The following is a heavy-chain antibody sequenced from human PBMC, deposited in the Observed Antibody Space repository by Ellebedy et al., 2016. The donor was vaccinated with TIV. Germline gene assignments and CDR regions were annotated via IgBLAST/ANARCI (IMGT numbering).Heavy chain of an antibody. V-gene: IGHV3-11*01. CDR1: GFTFSDYY. CDR3: ARTSRPGHFDY. CDR2: ISTGGSAI. J-gene: IGHJ4*02. Sequence: GGSLRLXXAASGFTFSDYYMSWIRQAPGKGLEWVSYISTGGSAIYYTDSVKGRFTISRDNVKKSLYLQMNSLRAEDTAVYYCARTSRPGHFDYWGQGTLVSVSS.